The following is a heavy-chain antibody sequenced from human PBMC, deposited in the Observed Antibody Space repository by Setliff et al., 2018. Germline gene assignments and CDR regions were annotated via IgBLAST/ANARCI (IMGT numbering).Heavy chain of an antibody. Sequence: GGSLRLSCAASGFTFSNAWMSWVRQAPGKGLEWVGRIKSDGGTIDYAAPVEGRFTISRDDSRNTLSLQMNSLKTEDTAVYYCTTGATIWGQGTMVTVSS. CDR3: TTGATI. J-gene: IGHJ3*02. V-gene: IGHV3-15*01. CDR1: GFTFSNAW. CDR2: IKSDGGTI.